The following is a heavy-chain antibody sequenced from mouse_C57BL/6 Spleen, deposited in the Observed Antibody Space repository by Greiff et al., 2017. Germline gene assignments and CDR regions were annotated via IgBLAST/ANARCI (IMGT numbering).Heavy chain of an antibody. CDR1: GYSITSGYY. CDR3: ARGDYYGYDGKFAY. CDR2: ISYDGSN. V-gene: IGHV3-6*01. D-gene: IGHD2-2*01. J-gene: IGHJ3*01. Sequence: EVKVEESGPGLVKPSQSLSLTCSVTGYSITSGYYWNWIRQFPGNKLEWMGYISYDGSNNYNPSLKNRISITRDTSKNQFFLKLNSVTTEDTATYYCARGDYYGYDGKFAYWGQGTLVTVSA.